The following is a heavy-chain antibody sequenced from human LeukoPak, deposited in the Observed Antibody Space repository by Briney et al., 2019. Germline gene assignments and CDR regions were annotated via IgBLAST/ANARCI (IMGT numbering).Heavy chain of an antibody. Sequence: SETLSLTYTLSGGSISWCYWRCIRQPPGKGLEWIGYIYYSGSTNYNPSLKSRVTISVDTSKNQFSLKLSSVTAADTAVYYCARLGESYHDILASYPCYYFYYGMDAWGQGTTVTVSS. J-gene: IGHJ6*02. CDR2: IYYSGST. V-gene: IGHV4-59*08. CDR1: GGSISWCY. D-gene: IGHD3-9*01. CDR3: ARLGESYHDILASYPCYYFYYGMDA.